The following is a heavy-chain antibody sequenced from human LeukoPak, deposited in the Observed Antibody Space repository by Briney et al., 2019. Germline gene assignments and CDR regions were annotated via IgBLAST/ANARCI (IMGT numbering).Heavy chain of an antibody. V-gene: IGHV1-69*01. CDR1: GGTFNSYA. CDR2: IIPIFGTA. D-gene: IGHD6-13*01. J-gene: IGHJ6*02. Sequence: SVKVSCKASGGTFNSYAISWVRQAPGQGLEWMGGIIPIFGTANYAQKFQGRVTITADESTSTAYMELSSLRSEDTAVYYCARGSIAAAGPYYYYYYGMDVWGQGTTVTVSS. CDR3: ARGSIAAAGPYYYYYYGMDV.